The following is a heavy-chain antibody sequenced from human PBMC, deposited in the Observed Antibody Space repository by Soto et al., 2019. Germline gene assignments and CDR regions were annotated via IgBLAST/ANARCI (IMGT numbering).Heavy chain of an antibody. Sequence: GGSLRLSCAASGFTFSSYAMSWVRQAPGKGLEWVSAISGSGGSTYYAGSVKGRFTISRDNSKNTLYLQMNSLRAEDTAVYYCAKLNTVVPAAKGDWFDPWGQGTLVSVSS. J-gene: IGHJ5*02. CDR3: AKLNTVVPAAKGDWFDP. CDR2: ISGSGGST. V-gene: IGHV3-23*01. D-gene: IGHD2-2*01. CDR1: GFTFSSYA.